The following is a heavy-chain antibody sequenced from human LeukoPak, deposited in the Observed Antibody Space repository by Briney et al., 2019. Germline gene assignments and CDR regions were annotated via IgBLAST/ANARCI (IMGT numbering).Heavy chain of an antibody. V-gene: IGHV4-4*02. CDR3: ARGRLVYYDFWSGYYSRGVGSYYFDY. D-gene: IGHD3-3*01. J-gene: IGHJ4*02. Sequence: SGTLSLTCAVSGGSISSSNWWSWVRQPPGKGLEWIGRIYTSGSTNYNPSLKSRVTMSVDTSKNQFSLKLSSVTAADTAVYYCARGRLVYYDFWSGYYSRGVGSYYFDYWGQGTLVTVSS. CDR2: IYTSGST. CDR1: GGSISSSNW.